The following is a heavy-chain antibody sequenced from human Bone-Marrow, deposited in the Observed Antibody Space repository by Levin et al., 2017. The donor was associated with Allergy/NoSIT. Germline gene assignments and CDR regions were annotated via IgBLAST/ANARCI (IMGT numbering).Heavy chain of an antibody. CDR1: GYTFTGYH. V-gene: IGHV1-2*06. J-gene: IGHJ4*02. CDR3: ARDRVGCSRTSCYIDY. CDR2: ISPNGGGA. D-gene: IGHD2-2*01. Sequence: VASVKVSCKASGYTFTGYHIHWVRQAPGQGLEWMGRISPNGGGANYVQKFQGRVTMTRDTSVSTAYMELSSLRSDDTAIYFCARDRVGCSRTSCYIDYWGQGTLVTVSS.